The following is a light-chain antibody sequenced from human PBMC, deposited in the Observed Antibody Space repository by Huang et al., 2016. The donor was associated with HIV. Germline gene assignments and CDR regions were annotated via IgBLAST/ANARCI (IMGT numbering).Light chain of an antibody. V-gene: IGKV3-15*01. Sequence: IVMTQSPATLSVSPGEGSTLSCRASQSVGSNLAWYQQRPGQAPRLLISGASTRVTGVPVRFSGRGSGAECTLTISGPQSEDSAVYYCQQYSDRPPRTFGQGTKVE. J-gene: IGKJ1*01. CDR3: QQYSDRPPRT. CDR1: QSVGSN. CDR2: GAS.